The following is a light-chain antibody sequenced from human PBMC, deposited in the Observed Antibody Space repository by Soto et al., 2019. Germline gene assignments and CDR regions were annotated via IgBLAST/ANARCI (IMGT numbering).Light chain of an antibody. CDR1: RSNIGAGYA. CDR2: DNT. V-gene: IGLV1-40*01. J-gene: IGLJ2*01. Sequence: QLVLTQPPSVSGAPGQRVTISCTGSRSNIGAGYAVHWYQQLPGTAPKLLIYDNTNRPSGVPDRFSASESGTSASLAITGRQSEEEADYYCQSYDTSLSASVFGGGTKVTVL. CDR3: QSYDTSLSASV.